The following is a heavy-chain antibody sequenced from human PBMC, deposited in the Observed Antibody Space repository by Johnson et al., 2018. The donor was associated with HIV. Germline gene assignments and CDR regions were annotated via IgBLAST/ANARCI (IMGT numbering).Heavy chain of an antibody. J-gene: IGHJ3*02. CDR1: GFTFINAW. CDR2: IYSKTDGGTT. Sequence: VQLVESGGGLVKPGGSLRLSCAASGFTFINAWMSWVRQAPGKGLEWVGRIYSKTDGGTTEYAAPVKGRFTISRDNSKNTLYLQMNSLRAEDTAVYFCAKLSGTYSLFDPFDIWGQGSMVTVSS. CDR3: AKLSGTYSLFDPFDI. D-gene: IGHD1-26*01. V-gene: IGHV3-15*01.